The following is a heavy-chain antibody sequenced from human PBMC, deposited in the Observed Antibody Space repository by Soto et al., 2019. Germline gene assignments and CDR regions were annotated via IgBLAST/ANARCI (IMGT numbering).Heavy chain of an antibody. Sequence: PSETLSLTCTVSGGSISRYYWTWIRQSPGKGLEWIGYIYYSGTTNYNPSLKSRVTMSVDTSKNQFSLQLRSVTAADTALYYCAGDPGITGPTDYFVYWGQGILVTVSS. CDR1: GGSISRYY. V-gene: IGHV4-59*01. J-gene: IGHJ4*02. CDR2: IYYSGTT. CDR3: AGDPGITGPTDYFVY. D-gene: IGHD1-7*01.